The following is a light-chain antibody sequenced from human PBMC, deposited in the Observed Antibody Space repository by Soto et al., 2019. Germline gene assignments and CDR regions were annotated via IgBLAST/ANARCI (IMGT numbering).Light chain of an antibody. CDR2: DSS. CDR1: QSVSRNF. Sequence: EIVVTQSPATLSVSPGGRSNLSCRASQSVSRNFLAWYQHKPGQAPRLLIYDSSSRATGIPDRFSGSGSGTDLTLSIIRLETEDFAVYYCQQYDIYPWTFGQGTKVDI. J-gene: IGKJ1*01. CDR3: QQYDIYPWT. V-gene: IGKV3-20*01.